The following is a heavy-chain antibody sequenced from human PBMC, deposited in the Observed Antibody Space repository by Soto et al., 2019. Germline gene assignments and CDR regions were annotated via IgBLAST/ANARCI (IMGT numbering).Heavy chain of an antibody. D-gene: IGHD3-3*01. CDR1: GYTFTSYF. V-gene: IGHV1-46*03. CDR2: INPSGGST. Sequence: ASVKVSCKASGYTFTSYFMHWVRHAPGQGLEWMGIINPSGGSTSYAQKFQGRVTMTRDTSTSTVYMELSSLRSEDTAVYYCARAKGGYDFWSGYYLGYWGQGTLVTVSS. J-gene: IGHJ4*02. CDR3: ARAKGGYDFWSGYYLGY.